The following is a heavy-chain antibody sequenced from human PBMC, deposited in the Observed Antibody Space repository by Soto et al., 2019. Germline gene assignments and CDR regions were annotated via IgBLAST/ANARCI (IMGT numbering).Heavy chain of an antibody. J-gene: IGHJ4*02. Sequence: GGSLRLSCAASGFTFSSYGMHWVRRAPGKGLDWVAVMFNDGSGKHYADSVKGRFTISRDNSKNTLYLQMNSLRAEDTAVYYCARDLDEAAGAYDYWGQGTLVTVSS. CDR1: GFTFSSYG. CDR2: MFNDGSGK. D-gene: IGHD3-3*01. V-gene: IGHV3-33*08. CDR3: ARDLDEAAGAYDY.